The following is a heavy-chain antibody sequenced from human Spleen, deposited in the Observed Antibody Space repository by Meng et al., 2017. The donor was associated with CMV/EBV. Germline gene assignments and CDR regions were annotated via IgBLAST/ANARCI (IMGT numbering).Heavy chain of an antibody. Sequence: SFSGYYWSWIRQPPGKGLEWIGEINHSGSTNYNPSLKSRVTISVDTSKNQFSLKLSSVTAADTAVYYCARSLRWRSSTSCLGYFQHWGQGTLVTVSS. J-gene: IGHJ1*01. V-gene: IGHV4-34*01. CDR3: ARSLRWRSSTSCLGYFQH. CDR2: INHSGST. CDR1: SFSGYY. D-gene: IGHD2-2*01.